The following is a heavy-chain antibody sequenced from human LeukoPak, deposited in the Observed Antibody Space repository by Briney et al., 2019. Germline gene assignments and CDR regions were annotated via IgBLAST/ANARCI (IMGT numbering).Heavy chain of an antibody. J-gene: IGHJ6*03. CDR3: VKGHYDFWSGYYGHYMDV. D-gene: IGHD3-3*01. V-gene: IGHV3-23*01. Sequence: GGSRRLSCAASGFTFSSYAMSWVRQAPGKGLEWVSAISGSGGSTYYADSVKGRFTISRDNSKNTLYLQMNSLRAEDTAVYYCVKGHYDFWSGYYGHYMDVWGKGTMVTVSS. CDR1: GFTFSSYA. CDR2: ISGSGGST.